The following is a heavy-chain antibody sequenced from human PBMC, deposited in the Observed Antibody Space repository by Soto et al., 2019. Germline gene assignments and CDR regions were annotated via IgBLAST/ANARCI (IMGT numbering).Heavy chain of an antibody. CDR3: ARDVGYGLIDY. D-gene: IGHD5-18*01. Sequence: QVQLVQYGAEVKKPGASVKVSCKASGYTFTSCSITWVRQAPGQGLEWMGWISAYNGNTYHARKLQGRVIMTTDTSTSTACMELRSLRSDDTAVYYCARDVGYGLIDYWGQGTLVTVSS. CDR1: GYTFTSCS. J-gene: IGHJ4*02. CDR2: ISAYNGNT. V-gene: IGHV1-18*01.